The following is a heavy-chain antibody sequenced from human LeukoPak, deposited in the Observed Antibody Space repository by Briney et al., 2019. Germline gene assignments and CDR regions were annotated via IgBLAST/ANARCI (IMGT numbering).Heavy chain of an antibody. Sequence: GGSLRLSCAASGLTFSSYEMNWVRQAPGKGLEWVSYISSSGSTIYYADSVKGRFTISRDNAKNSLYLQMNSLRAEDTAVYYCARDFRFFEWLPDRYFDYWGQGTLVTVSS. V-gene: IGHV3-48*03. CDR3: ARDFRFFEWLPDRYFDY. D-gene: IGHD3-3*01. CDR1: GLTFSSYE. J-gene: IGHJ4*02. CDR2: ISSSGSTI.